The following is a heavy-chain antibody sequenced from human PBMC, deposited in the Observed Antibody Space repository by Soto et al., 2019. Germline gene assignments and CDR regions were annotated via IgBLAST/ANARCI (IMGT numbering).Heavy chain of an antibody. V-gene: IGHV3-33*01. J-gene: IGHJ4*02. D-gene: IGHD3-3*01. CDR2: IWYDGSNK. Sequence: PGGSLRLSCAASGFTFSSYGMHWVRQAPGKGLEWVAVIWYDGSNKYYADSVKGRFTISRDNSKNTLYLQMNSLRAEDTAVYYCARDESYVGGEREWLRLGRGVFDYWGQGTLVTVSS. CDR1: GFTFSSYG. CDR3: ARDESYVGGEREWLRLGRGVFDY.